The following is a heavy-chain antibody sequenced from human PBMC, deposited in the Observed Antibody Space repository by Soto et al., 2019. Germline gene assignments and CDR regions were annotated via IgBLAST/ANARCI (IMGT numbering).Heavy chain of an antibody. CDR1: GDSISSNNYY. Sequence: QLQLQESGPGLVKPSETLSLTCTVSGDSISSNNYYWGWIRQPPGKGLEWIGSMSYSGTTYYNPSLKSRITISVDTSNNQFSLKLSSVTAADTAVYYCARRTRSSNTYGYPYFDYWGQGTLVTVSS. V-gene: IGHV4-39*01. D-gene: IGHD5-18*01. CDR2: MSYSGTT. CDR3: ARRTRSSNTYGYPYFDY. J-gene: IGHJ4*02.